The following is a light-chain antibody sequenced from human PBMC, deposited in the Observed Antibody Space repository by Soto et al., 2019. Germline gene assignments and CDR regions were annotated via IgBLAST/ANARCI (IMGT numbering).Light chain of an antibody. V-gene: IGKV3-20*01. J-gene: IGKJ4*01. Sequence: EIVLTQSPDTLSLSPGERATLSCSASQSVGSSFLAWYQQTPGQAPRLLIYRTSTRATGIPDRFTGSGAGTDFTLTISRLEPEDFAVYYCQQYENSPLTFGGGTKVEIK. CDR2: RTS. CDR1: QSVGSSF. CDR3: QQYENSPLT.